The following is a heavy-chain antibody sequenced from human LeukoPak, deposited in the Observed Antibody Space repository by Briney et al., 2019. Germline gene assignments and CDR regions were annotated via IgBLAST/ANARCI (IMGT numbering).Heavy chain of an antibody. CDR3: ARGRKGHFDY. J-gene: IGHJ4*02. CDR2: IYYSGST. Sequence: SETLSLTCTASGGSISSYYWSWIRQPPGKGLEWIGYIYYSGSTNYNPSLKSRVTISVDTSKNQFSLKLSSVTAADTAVYYCARGRKGHFDYWGQGTLVTVSS. CDR1: GGSISSYY. V-gene: IGHV4-59*01.